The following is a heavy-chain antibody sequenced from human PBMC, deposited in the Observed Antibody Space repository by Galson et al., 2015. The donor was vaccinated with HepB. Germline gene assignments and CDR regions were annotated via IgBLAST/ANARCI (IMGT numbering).Heavy chain of an antibody. CDR3: ARGESGASYEYFHNKALDV. CDR2: TYYRSKWFN. V-gene: IGHV6-1*01. D-gene: IGHD5-12*01. CDR1: GDSASSNSAA. Sequence: CAISGDSASSNSAAWTWIRQSPSRGLEWLGRTYYRSKWFNDYAVSVKSRITVSADTSKNQVSLHLKSVTPGDTAVYYCARGESGASYEYFHNKALDVWGQGTTVTVS. J-gene: IGHJ6*02.